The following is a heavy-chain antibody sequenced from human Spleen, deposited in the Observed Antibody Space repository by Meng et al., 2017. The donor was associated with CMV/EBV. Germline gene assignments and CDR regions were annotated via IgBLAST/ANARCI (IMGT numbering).Heavy chain of an antibody. Sequence: GGSLRLSCAASGFTFSSYAMSWVRQAPGKGLEWVSAISGSGGSTYSADSVKGRFTISRDDAKNSVYLQMNSLRVEDTAVYYCAKEKYSGSYYFDYWGQGTLVTVSS. CDR1: GFTFSSYA. CDR3: AKEKYSGSYYFDY. CDR2: ISGSGGST. J-gene: IGHJ4*02. D-gene: IGHD1-26*01. V-gene: IGHV3-23*01.